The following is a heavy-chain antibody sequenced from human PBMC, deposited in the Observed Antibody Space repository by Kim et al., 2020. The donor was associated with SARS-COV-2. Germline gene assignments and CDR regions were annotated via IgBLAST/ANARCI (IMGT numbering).Heavy chain of an antibody. Sequence: KFQGRGTITADESTSTAYMELSSLRSEDTAVYYCARSITIFGVVIRYFDYWGQGTLVTVSS. V-gene: IGHV1-69*01. CDR3: ARSITIFGVVIRYFDY. D-gene: IGHD3-3*01. J-gene: IGHJ4*02.